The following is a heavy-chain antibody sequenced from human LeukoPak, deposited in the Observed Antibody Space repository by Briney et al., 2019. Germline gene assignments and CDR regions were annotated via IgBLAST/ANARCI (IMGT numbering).Heavy chain of an antibody. CDR1: GYTFTSYG. J-gene: IGHJ4*02. Sequence: ASVKVSCMASGYTFTSYGISWVRQAPGQGLEWMGWISAYNGNTNYAQKLQGRVTMTTDTSTSTAYMELRSLRSDDTAVYYCARAQSGYDRYYYFDYWGQGTLVTVSS. CDR2: ISAYNGNT. CDR3: ARAQSGYDRYYYFDY. D-gene: IGHD5-12*01. V-gene: IGHV1-18*01.